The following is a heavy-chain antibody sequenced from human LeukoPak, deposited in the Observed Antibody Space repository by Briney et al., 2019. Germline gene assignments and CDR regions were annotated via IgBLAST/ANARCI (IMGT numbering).Heavy chain of an antibody. CDR1: GFTFSSYA. CDR2: ISGSGGST. J-gene: IGHJ1*01. Sequence: GGSLRLSCAASGFTFSSYATGWVRQAPGRGLGWVSAISGSGGSTYYADSVKGRFTISRDHSKNTLYMQMNSLRAEDTAVYYCAKYGGMTPFMRSPLTLHWGQGTLVTVSS. D-gene: IGHD1-14*01. CDR3: AKYGGMTPFMRSPLTLH. V-gene: IGHV3-23*01.